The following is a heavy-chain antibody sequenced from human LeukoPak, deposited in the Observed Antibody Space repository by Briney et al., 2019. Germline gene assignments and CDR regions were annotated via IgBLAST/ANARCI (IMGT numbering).Heavy chain of an antibody. D-gene: IGHD3-16*01. V-gene: IGHV4-39*07. CDR2: IYHSGST. Sequence: PSQTLSLTCTVSGGSISGENYYWGWIRQPPGKGLEWIGSIYHSGSTYYNPSLKSRVTISVDTSKNQFSLKLSSVTAADTAVYYCTRGAGWLIDYWGQGILVTVSS. CDR3: TRGAGWLIDY. CDR1: GGSISGENYY. J-gene: IGHJ4*02.